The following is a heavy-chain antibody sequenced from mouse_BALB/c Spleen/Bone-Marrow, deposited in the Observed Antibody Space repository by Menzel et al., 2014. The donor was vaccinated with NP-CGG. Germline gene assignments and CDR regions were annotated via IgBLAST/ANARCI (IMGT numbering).Heavy chain of an antibody. D-gene: IGHD2-3*01. Sequence: EVQLVESGGGLMKPGGSLKLSCAASGFTFSSYAMSWVRQTPEKRLEWVASISSGASYTYYLDSVKGRFTISRDNAKNTLYLQMSSLRSEDTAVYYCACLDGYFVPYWGQGTLVTVSA. CDR2: ISSGASYT. CDR1: GFTFSSYA. CDR3: ACLDGYFVPY. V-gene: IGHV5-9-3*01. J-gene: IGHJ3*01.